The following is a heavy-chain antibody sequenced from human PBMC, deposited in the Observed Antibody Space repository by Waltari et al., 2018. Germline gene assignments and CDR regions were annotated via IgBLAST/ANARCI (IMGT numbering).Heavy chain of an antibody. CDR1: GFSLSTSGVG. D-gene: IGHD6-19*01. V-gene: IGHV2-5*02. CDR2: IYWDDDK. J-gene: IGHJ4*02. Sequence: QITLKESGPTLVKPTQTLTLTCTFSGFSLSTSGVGVGWIRQPPGKALEWLALIYWDDDKRYRPSLRGRLTITKDPSKNQVVLTMTNMDPVDTATYYCAHGYSSGWPDYWGQGTLVTVSS. CDR3: AHGYSSGWPDY.